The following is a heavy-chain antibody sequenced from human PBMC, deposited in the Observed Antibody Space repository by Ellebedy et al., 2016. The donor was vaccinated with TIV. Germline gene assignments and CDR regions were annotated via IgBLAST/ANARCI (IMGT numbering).Heavy chain of an antibody. Sequence: SLKISXAASGFTFDDYAMHWVRQAPGKGLEWVSGISWNSGSIGYADSVKGRFTISRDNAKNSLYLQMNSLRAEDTALYYCAKAGSGWYYYYYGMDVWGQGTTVTVSS. J-gene: IGHJ6*02. V-gene: IGHV3-9*01. CDR1: GFTFDDYA. CDR3: AKAGSGWYYYYYGMDV. CDR2: ISWNSGSI. D-gene: IGHD6-19*01.